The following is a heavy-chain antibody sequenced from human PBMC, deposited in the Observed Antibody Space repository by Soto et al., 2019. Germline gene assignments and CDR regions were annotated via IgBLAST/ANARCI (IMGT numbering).Heavy chain of an antibody. Sequence: GGSLRLSCAASGFTFSDYYMSWIRQAPGKGLEWVSYISSSSGYTNYADSVKGRFTISRDNAKNSLYLQMNSLRAEDTAVYYCARGKKSIAARPYDYGMDVWGQGTTVTVSS. J-gene: IGHJ6*02. D-gene: IGHD6-6*01. CDR3: ARGKKSIAARPYDYGMDV. V-gene: IGHV3-11*06. CDR1: GFTFSDYY. CDR2: ISSSSGYT.